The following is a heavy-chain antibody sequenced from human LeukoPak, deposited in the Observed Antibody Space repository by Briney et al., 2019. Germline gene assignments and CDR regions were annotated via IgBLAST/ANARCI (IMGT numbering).Heavy chain of an antibody. Sequence: ASETLSLTCAVSGGSISSGGYSWNWIRQPTGKGLEWIGYIYNSGSTSYNPSLKSRVTMSVDTSKNQFSLKLSSVTAADTAVYYCARDGSTSQRYYYYYMDVWGKGTTVTVSS. CDR1: GGSISSGGYS. V-gene: IGHV4-30-4*07. J-gene: IGHJ6*03. D-gene: IGHD2-2*01. CDR2: IYNSGST. CDR3: ARDGSTSQRYYYYYMDV.